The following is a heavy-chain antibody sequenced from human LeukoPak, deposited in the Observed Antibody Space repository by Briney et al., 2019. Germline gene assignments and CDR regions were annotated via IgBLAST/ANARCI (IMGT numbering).Heavy chain of an antibody. CDR3: AKDRVVAAGDDAFDI. D-gene: IGHD6-25*01. CDR1: GFTFSSYA. V-gene: IGHV3-23*01. J-gene: IGHJ3*02. CDR2: ISGSGESA. Sequence: GGSLRLSCAASGFTFSSYAMSWVRQAPGKGLEWVSGISGSGESAYYADSVKGRFTISRDNSKNTLYLQMNSLRAEDTAVYYCAKDRVVAAGDDAFDIWGQGTMVTVSS.